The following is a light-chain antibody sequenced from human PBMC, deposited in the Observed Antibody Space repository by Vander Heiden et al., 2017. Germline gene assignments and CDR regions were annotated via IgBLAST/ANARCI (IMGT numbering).Light chain of an antibody. J-gene: IGLJ2*01. Sequence: QSALTQPASVSGSPGQSITISCTGTSSDVGGYKYVSWYQHHPGKAPKLMIFEVRSRPSGISDRFSGSKSGNTASLTISGLQADDEADYYCSSYTSSSTLVFGGGTKVTVL. CDR3: SSYTSSSTLV. CDR1: SSDVGGYKY. CDR2: EVR. V-gene: IGLV2-14*01.